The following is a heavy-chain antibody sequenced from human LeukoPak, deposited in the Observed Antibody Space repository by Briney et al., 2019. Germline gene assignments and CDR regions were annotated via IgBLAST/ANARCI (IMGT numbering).Heavy chain of an antibody. J-gene: IGHJ4*02. CDR1: GFPVSSNY. Sequence: GGSLRLSCPASGFPVSSNYMSWVRQAPGKGLEWVSVIYSGGSTYYADSVKGRFTISRDNSKNTLYPQMNSLRAEETAVYYCAREYSDYYGSGSYSDYWGQGTLVTVSS. CDR3: AREYSDYYGSGSYSDY. V-gene: IGHV3-53*01. CDR2: IYSGGST. D-gene: IGHD3-10*01.